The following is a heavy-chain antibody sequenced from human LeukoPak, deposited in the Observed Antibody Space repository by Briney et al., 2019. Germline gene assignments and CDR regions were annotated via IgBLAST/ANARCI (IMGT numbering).Heavy chain of an antibody. V-gene: IGHV4-59*01. D-gene: IGHD4-11*01. CDR1: GGSISSYY. J-gene: IGHJ6*03. CDR3: ARDQYYYYYYMDV. Sequence: SETLSLTCTVSGGSISSYYWSWIRQPPGKGLEWIGYIYYSGSTNYNPSLKSRVTISVDTSRNQFSLKLSSVTAADTAVYYCARDQYYYYYYMDVWGKGTTVTVSS. CDR2: IYYSGST.